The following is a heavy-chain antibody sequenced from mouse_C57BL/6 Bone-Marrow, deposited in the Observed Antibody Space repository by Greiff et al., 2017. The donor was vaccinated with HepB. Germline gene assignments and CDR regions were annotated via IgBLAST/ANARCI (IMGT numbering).Heavy chain of an antibody. CDR2: INPNNGGT. CDR1: GYTFTSYW. Sequence: QVQLQQPGTELVKPGASVKLSCKASGYTFTSYWMHWVKQRPGQGLEWIGNINPNNGGTSYNQKFKGKATLTVNKSSSTAYMELRSLTSEDSAVYYCARGGGPYAMDYWGQGTSVTVSS. J-gene: IGHJ4*01. V-gene: IGHV1-53*01. CDR3: ARGGGPYAMDY.